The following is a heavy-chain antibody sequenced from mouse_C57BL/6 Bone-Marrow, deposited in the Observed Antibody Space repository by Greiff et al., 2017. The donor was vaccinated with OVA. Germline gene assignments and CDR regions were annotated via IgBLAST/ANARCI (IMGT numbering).Heavy chain of an antibody. CDR3: ARDDGYFFEY. J-gene: IGHJ2*01. CDR1: GYTFTDHY. CDR2: IYPGSGNT. V-gene: IGHV1-76*01. Sequence: QVQLQQSGAEVVRPGASVKLSCKASGYTFTDHYINWVKQRPGQGLEWIARIYPGSGNTSYNEKLKGKATLTAAKSSNTAYMQLSSLTSEDSAVYFCARDDGYFFEYWGQGTTLTVSS. D-gene: IGHD2-3*01.